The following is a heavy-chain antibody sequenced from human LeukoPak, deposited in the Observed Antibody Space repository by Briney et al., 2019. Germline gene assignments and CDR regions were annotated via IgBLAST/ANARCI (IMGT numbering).Heavy chain of an antibody. J-gene: IGHJ4*02. CDR2: IDWNDDK. CDR1: GFSLNTRAMC. D-gene: IGHD2-15*01. CDR3: ASGLSWNFDY. Sequence: SGPTLVNPTQALTLTCTFSGFSLNTRAMCVSWIRQPPGKALEWLAFIDWNDDKYYSKSLKTSLTISKDTSENQVVLTMTNMDPVDTATYYCASGLSWNFDYWGQGTLVTVSS. V-gene: IGHV2-70*12.